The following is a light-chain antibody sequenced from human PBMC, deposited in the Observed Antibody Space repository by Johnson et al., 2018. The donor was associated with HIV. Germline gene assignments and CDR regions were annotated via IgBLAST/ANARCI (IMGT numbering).Light chain of an antibody. V-gene: IGLV1-51*01. CDR1: SSNIGNNY. CDR2: DNS. J-gene: IGLJ1*01. Sequence: QAVLTQPPSVSAAPGQKVTISCSGSSSNIGNNYVSWYQQVPGAAPKLLIYDNSKRPSGIPDRFSGSKSGTSATLGITGLQTGDEADYYFATWYSSLSAGGVNYFFGTVTKVTVL. CDR3: ATWYSSLSAGGVNYF.